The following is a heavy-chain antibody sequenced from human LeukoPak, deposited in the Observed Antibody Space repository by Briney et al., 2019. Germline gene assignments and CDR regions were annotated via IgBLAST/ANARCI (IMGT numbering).Heavy chain of an antibody. CDR3: ARHSCGLWCYYFDY. V-gene: IGHV3-7*01. CDR1: GFTFNNYW. Sequence: QPGGSLRLSCAASGFTFNNYWMSWVRQAPGKGLEWVANVQQKGSERYYVDPVKGRFTISRDNAKNSVYLQMNSLRAEDTAVYYCARHSCGLWCYYFDYWGQGTLVTVSS. J-gene: IGHJ4*02. CDR2: VQQKGSER. D-gene: IGHD4/OR15-4a*01.